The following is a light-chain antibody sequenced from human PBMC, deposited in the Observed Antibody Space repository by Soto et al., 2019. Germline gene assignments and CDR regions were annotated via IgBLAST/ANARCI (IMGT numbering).Light chain of an antibody. Sequence: EIVMTQSPATLCVSPGETATLSCRASQSITSELAWYQQKPGQPPRLLIYGASTRATGVPARFTGSGSGSEFTLTISGLQSEDFAVYYCQQGHNWPLTFGQGTRLEI. CDR2: GAS. CDR3: QQGHNWPLT. J-gene: IGKJ2*01. CDR1: QSITSE. V-gene: IGKV3-15*01.